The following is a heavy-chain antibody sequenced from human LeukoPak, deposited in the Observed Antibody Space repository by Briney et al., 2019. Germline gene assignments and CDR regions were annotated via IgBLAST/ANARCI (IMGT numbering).Heavy chain of an antibody. J-gene: IGHJ4*02. CDR1: GFTFNTYA. CDR3: ARGRHVAAPGTQDYFDY. V-gene: IGHV3-30*04. D-gene: IGHD6-13*01. CDR2: ISYDGSKK. Sequence: PGGSLRLSCTTSGFTFNTYAMHWVRQAPGEGLEWVAVISYDGSKKYYTDSVKGRFTISRDNSKNTLYLQMNSLRAEDTAFHYCARGRHVAAPGTQDYFDYWGQGTLVTVSS.